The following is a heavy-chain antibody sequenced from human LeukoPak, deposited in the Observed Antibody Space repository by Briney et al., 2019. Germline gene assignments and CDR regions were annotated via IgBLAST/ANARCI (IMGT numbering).Heavy chain of an antibody. CDR1: GYTFTGYY. J-gene: IGHJ5*02. V-gene: IGHV1-2*02. Sequence: VASVKVSCKASGYTFTGYYIHWVRQVPGQGLEWMGWINPNSGGTKYAQKFQGRISMARDTSISTVCMGLSRLTSDDTAVYYCAKGRVVAGSKSLTYHWFDPWGQEPWSPSPQ. D-gene: IGHD6-19*01. CDR3: AKGRVVAGSKSLTYHWFDP. CDR2: INPNSGGT.